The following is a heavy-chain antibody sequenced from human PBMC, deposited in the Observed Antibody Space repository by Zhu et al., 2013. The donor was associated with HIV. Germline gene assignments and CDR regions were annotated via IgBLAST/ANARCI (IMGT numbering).Heavy chain of an antibody. Sequence: VQSGAEVKKPGASVKVSCKASGYTFTSYYMHWVRQAPGQGLEWMGIINPSGGSTTCAQKFQGRVTMTRDTSTSTVYMELSSLRSEDTAVYYCARALITIFGVANDAFDIWGQGTMVTVSS. J-gene: IGHJ3*02. CDR1: GYTFTSYY. D-gene: IGHD3-3*01. V-gene: IGHV1-46*01. CDR2: INPSGGST. CDR3: ARALITIFGVANDAFDI.